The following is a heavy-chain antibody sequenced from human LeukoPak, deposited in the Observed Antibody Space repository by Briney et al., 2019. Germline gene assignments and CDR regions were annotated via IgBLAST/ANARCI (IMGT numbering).Heavy chain of an antibody. V-gene: IGHV3-30*03. Sequence: GGSLRLSCAGSGFTFSSYGMHWVRQAPGKGLEWVAVISYDGSNKYYADSVKGRFTISRDNSKNTLYLQMNSLRVEDTALYFCARDFSDYVPFDNWGQGTLVSVSS. D-gene: IGHD4-17*01. CDR2: ISYDGSNK. CDR3: ARDFSDYVPFDN. J-gene: IGHJ4*02. CDR1: GFTFSSYG.